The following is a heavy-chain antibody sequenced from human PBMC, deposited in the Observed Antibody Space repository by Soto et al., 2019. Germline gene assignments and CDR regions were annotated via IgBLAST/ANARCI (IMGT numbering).Heavy chain of an antibody. D-gene: IGHD3-22*01. CDR1: GFTFSNYG. CDR2: IWYDGRNK. CDR3: ARDRDYFDTSGYYYYFDH. V-gene: IGHV3-33*01. Sequence: PAGSLRLSCTASGFTFSNYGMHWVRQAPGKGLEWVAVIWYDGRNKYYGDTVKGRFTISRDNSKNTLYLQMNSLRAEDTAVYYCARDRDYFDTSGYYYYFDHWGQGTLVTVSS. J-gene: IGHJ4*02.